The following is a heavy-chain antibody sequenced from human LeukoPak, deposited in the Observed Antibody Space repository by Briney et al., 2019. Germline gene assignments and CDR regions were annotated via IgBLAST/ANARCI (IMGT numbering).Heavy chain of an antibody. J-gene: IGHJ4*02. CDR1: GFTDSSNY. Sequence: GGSLRLSCAASGFTDSSNYMSWVRQAPGKGLGWVSVIYSGGSTFYADSVKGRFTISRDNSKNALYLQMNSLRAEDTAVYYCARVALGYFDYWGQGTLVTVSS. D-gene: IGHD7-27*01. V-gene: IGHV3-66*01. CDR3: ARVALGYFDY. CDR2: IYSGGST.